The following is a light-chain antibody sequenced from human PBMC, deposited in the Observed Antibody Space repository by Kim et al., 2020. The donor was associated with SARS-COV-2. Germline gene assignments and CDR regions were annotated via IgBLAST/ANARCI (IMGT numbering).Light chain of an antibody. CDR1: KLENKY. V-gene: IGLV3-1*01. J-gene: IGLJ2*01. CDR3: QSWDDTTAV. Sequence: SYELTQPPSVSVSPGQTATIICSGDKLENKYAFWYQQKSCQSPVLVIYQDDKRPSGIPERFSGSNSGNTATLTISGTQTIDEADYYCQSWDDTTAVFGGGTQLTVL. CDR2: QDD.